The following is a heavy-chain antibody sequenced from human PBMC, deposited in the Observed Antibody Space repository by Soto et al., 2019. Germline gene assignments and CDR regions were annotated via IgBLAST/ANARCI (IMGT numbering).Heavy chain of an antibody. D-gene: IGHD6-13*01. CDR3: ASGLNTWGAAAGLFDY. Sequence: QVQLVESGGGVVQPGRSLRLSCAASGFTFSSYAMHWVRQAPGKGLEWVAVISYDGSNKYYADSVKGRFTISRDNSKNTLYLQMNSLRAEDTAVYYCASGLNTWGAAAGLFDYWGQGTLVTVSS. V-gene: IGHV3-30-3*01. J-gene: IGHJ4*02. CDR1: GFTFSSYA. CDR2: ISYDGSNK.